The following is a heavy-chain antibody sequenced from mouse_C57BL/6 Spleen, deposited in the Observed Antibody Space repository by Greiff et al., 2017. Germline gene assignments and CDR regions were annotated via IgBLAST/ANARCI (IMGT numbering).Heavy chain of an antibody. J-gene: IGHJ3*01. CDR2: IYPGDGDT. D-gene: IGHD2-2*01. Sequence: VQLQQSGAELVKPGASVKISCKASGYAFSSYWMNWVKQRPGKGLEWIGQIYPGDGDTNYNGKFKGKATLTADKSSSTAYMQLSSLTSEDSAVYFCARSTGMVTTGFAYWGQGTLVTVAA. CDR3: ARSTGMVTTGFAY. CDR1: GYAFSSYW. V-gene: IGHV1-80*01.